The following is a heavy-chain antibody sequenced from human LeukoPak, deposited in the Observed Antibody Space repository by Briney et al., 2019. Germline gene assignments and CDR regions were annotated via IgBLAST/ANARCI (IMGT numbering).Heavy chain of an antibody. CDR2: INPNSGGT. CDR1: GYTFTGYY. V-gene: IGHV1-2*02. Sequence: ASVKVSCKASGYTFTGYYMHLVRQAPGQGLEWMGWINPNSGGTNYAQKFQGRVTMTRDTSISTAYMELSRLRSDDTAVYYCARGSDDFWSGYSPSYWGQGTLVTVSS. CDR3: ARGSDDFWSGYSPSY. J-gene: IGHJ4*02. D-gene: IGHD3-3*01.